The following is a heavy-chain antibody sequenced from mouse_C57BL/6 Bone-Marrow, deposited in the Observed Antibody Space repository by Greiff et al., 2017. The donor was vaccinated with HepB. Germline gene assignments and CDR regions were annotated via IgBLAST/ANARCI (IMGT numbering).Heavy chain of an antibody. D-gene: IGHD1-1*01. J-gene: IGHJ2*01. V-gene: IGHV7-3*01. CDR2: ISNKANGYTT. Sequence: EVHLVESGGGLVQPGGSLSLSCAASGFTFTDYYMSWVRQPPGKALEWLGFISNKANGYTTEYSASVKGRFTISRANSQSILYLQMNALRAEDSATYYCARDTTTVFDYWGQVTTLTVSS. CDR1: GFTFTDYY. CDR3: ARDTTTVFDY.